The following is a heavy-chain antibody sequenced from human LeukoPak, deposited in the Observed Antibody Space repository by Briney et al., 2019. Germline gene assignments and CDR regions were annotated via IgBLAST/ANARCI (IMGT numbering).Heavy chain of an antibody. D-gene: IGHD3-10*01. CDR1: GGSFSGYY. CDR3: ARSTGIPHDY. V-gene: IGHV4-34*01. CDR2: INHSGST. Sequence: SETLSLTCAVYGGSFSGYYWSWIRQPPGKGLEWIGEINHSGSTNYNPSLKSRVTISVDTSKNQFSLKLSSVTAADTAVYYCARSTGIPHDYWGQGTLVTVSS. J-gene: IGHJ4*02.